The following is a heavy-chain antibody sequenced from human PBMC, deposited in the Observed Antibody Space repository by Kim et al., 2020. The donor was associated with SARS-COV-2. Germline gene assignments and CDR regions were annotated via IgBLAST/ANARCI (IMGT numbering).Heavy chain of an antibody. V-gene: IGHV4-59*01. CDR1: GGSMSNYY. CDR2: IYYSGNT. D-gene: IGHD3-10*01. CDR3: ARYGFPYSFDS. Sequence: SETLSLTCTVSGGSMSNYYWTWIRQPPGKGLEWIGYIYYSGNTNYNPSLKSRVTMTVDTSKNQFYLNLYSVTAADTAVFYCARYGFPYSFDSWGRGTLVTVSS. J-gene: IGHJ4*02.